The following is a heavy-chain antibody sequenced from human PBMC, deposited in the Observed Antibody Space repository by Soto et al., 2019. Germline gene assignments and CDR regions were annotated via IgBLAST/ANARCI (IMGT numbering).Heavy chain of an antibody. Sequence: GGSLRLSCAASGFTFSSYSMNWVRQAPGKGLEWVSYISSSSSTIYYADSVKGRFTISRDNAKNSLYLQMNSLRAEDTALYYCAREYCSGGSCYPDAFDIWGQGTMVTVSS. CDR3: AREYCSGGSCYPDAFDI. J-gene: IGHJ3*02. CDR1: GFTFSSYS. CDR2: ISSSSSTI. D-gene: IGHD2-15*01. V-gene: IGHV3-48*01.